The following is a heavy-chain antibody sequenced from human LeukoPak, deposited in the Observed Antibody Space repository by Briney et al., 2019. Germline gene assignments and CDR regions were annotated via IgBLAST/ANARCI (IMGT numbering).Heavy chain of an antibody. Sequence: GGSLRLSCAASGFTFGSYAMSWARQAPGKGLEWVSTITDSGGSTYYADSVKGRFTISRDNSKNTLYLQMNSLRVEDTAVYYCAKDPRYSAYDTRRVDVWGKGTTVTVSS. CDR2: ITDSGGST. J-gene: IGHJ6*04. CDR3: AKDPRYSAYDTRRVDV. CDR1: GFTFGSYA. D-gene: IGHD5-12*01. V-gene: IGHV3-23*01.